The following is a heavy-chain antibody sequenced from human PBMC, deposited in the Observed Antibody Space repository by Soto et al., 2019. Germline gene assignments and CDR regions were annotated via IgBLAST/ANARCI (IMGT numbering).Heavy chain of an antibody. CDR2: INPSSGAT. J-gene: IGHJ3*02. Sequence: ASVKVSCKGTGYTFTNYYMHWVRQAPGQGLEWMGTINPSSGATDYAQKFQGRVTMTTDTSTSTAYMELRSLRSDDTAVYYCARSYYDILTGYPDAFDIWGQGTMVTVSS. D-gene: IGHD3-9*01. V-gene: IGHV1-46*01. CDR1: GYTFTNYY. CDR3: ARSYYDILTGYPDAFDI.